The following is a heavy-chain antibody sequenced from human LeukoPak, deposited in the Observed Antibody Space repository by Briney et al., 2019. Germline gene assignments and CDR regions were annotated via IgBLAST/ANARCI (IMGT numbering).Heavy chain of an antibody. CDR3: ARGHQAYYDFWSGKFPGMDV. CDR1: GFTFSSYW. J-gene: IGHJ6*02. V-gene: IGHV3-7*01. D-gene: IGHD3-3*01. CDR2: IKQDGSEK. Sequence: GGSLRLSCAASGFTFSSYWMSWVRQAPGKGLEWVANIKQDGSEKYYVDSVKGRFTISRDNAKNSLYLQMNSLRAEDTAVYYCARGHQAYYDFWSGKFPGMDVGGEGTTLTLS.